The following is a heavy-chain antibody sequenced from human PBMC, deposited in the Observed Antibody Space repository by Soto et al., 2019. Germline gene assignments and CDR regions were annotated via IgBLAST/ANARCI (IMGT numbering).Heavy chain of an antibody. CDR2: ISYDGSNK. J-gene: IGHJ6*02. CDR1: GFTFSSYA. CDR3: ARDGGDYLGDDYYYYGMAV. D-gene: IGHD4-17*01. V-gene: IGHV3-30-3*01. Sequence: QVQLVESGGGVVQPGRSLRLSCAASGFTFSSYAMHWVRQAPGKGLEWVAVISYDGSNKYYADSVKGRFTISRDNSKNTLYLQMNSLRAEDTAVYYCARDGGDYLGDDYYYYGMAVWGQGTTVTVSS.